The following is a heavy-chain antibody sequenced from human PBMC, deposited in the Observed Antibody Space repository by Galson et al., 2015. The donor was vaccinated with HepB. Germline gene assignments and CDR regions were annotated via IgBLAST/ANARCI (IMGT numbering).Heavy chain of an antibody. Sequence: PALVKPTQTLTLTCTFSGFSLNDNAVGVAWIRQPPGKALEWLALIYWADVRHYNQSLNNRLAITKDSSKNQVVLTLSDIDPVDTATYYCAHTAGWLPDYWGQGTLVTVST. CDR2: IYWADVR. D-gene: IGHD5-24*01. CDR1: GFSLNDNAVG. V-gene: IGHV2-5*02. CDR3: AHTAGWLPDY. J-gene: IGHJ4*02.